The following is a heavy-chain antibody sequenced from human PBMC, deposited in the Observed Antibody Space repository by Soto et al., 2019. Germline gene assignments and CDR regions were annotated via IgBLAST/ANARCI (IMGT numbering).Heavy chain of an antibody. D-gene: IGHD3-10*01. J-gene: IGHJ5*02. CDR3: ARVIRGAYYNSPLHT. CDR1: GYTFTGYF. Sequence: ASVKVSCKASGYTFTGYFMHWVRQAPGQGLEWMGWINPYSGGADYAQSFQGRVTMTRDTSISTVYMELSRLRFDDTAVYYCARVIRGAYYNSPLHTWCPGTVLTVS. V-gene: IGHV1-2*02. CDR2: INPYSGGA.